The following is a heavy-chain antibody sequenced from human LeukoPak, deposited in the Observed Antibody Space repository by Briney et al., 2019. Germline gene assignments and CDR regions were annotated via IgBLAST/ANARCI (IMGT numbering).Heavy chain of an antibody. CDR3: ARDRYSSSWAGEYYYMDV. J-gene: IGHJ6*03. Sequence: PSETLSLTCTVSGGSISSYYWSWIRQPPGKGLEWIGYIYYSGSTNYNPSLKSRVTISVDTSKNQFSLKLSSVTAADTAVYYCARDRYSSSWAGEYYYMDVWGKGTTVTVSS. CDR1: GGSISSYY. CDR2: IYYSGST. V-gene: IGHV4-59*01. D-gene: IGHD6-13*01.